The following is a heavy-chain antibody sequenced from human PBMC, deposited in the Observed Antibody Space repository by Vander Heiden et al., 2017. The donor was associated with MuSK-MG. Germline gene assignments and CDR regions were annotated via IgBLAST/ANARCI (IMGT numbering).Heavy chain of an antibody. V-gene: IGHV4-31*03. CDR2: IYYSGST. J-gene: IGHJ6*02. Sequence: QVQLQESGPGLVKPSQTLSLTCTVSGGSISSGCYYWSSIRPHPGKGLEWIGNIYYSGSTYYNPSLKSRVTISVDTSKNQFSLKLSSVTAADTAVYYCARESTALHYYYGMDVWGQGTTVTVSS. D-gene: IGHD4-17*01. CDR1: GGSISSGCYY. CDR3: ARESTALHYYYGMDV.